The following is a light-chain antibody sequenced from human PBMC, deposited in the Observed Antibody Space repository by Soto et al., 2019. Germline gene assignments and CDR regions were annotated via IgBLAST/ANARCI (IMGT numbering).Light chain of an antibody. Sequence: QSVLTQSPSASASLGASVKLTCTLSSGHSSYDIAWHQQQPDKGPRYLMKLNSDGSHTEGDGIPDRFSGSSSGAERYLTISSLQSEDEADYYCQTWDTGTWVFGGGTQLTVL. CDR1: SGHSSYD. V-gene: IGLV4-69*01. CDR2: LNSDGSH. J-gene: IGLJ3*02. CDR3: QTWDTGTWV.